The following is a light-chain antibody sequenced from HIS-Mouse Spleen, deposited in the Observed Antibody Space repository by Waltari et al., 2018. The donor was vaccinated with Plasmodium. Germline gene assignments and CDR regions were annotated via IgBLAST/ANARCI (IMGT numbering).Light chain of an antibody. Sequence: AIWMTQSPSLLSAATGDRVTLSCRMSQGISSYLALYQQKPGNAPELLIYAASTLQSAVPLRFSGSGSGTDFTLTISCLQSEDSATYCCQQYYSFPYTFGQGTKLEIK. CDR3: QQYYSFPYT. CDR1: QGISSY. CDR2: AAS. V-gene: IGKV1D-8*02. J-gene: IGKJ2*01.